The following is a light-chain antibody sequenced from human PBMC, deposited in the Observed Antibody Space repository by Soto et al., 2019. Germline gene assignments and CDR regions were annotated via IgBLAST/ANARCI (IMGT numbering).Light chain of an antibody. Sequence: EIVLTQSPGPLSLSPGERATLSCRASQSVSNNYLAWYQQKPGQAPKLLIYDTSSRATDIPDRFSGRGAGTDFTLTISRLEPEDSAVYYCQQYASPWTLGQGTKVEIK. CDR2: DTS. CDR1: QSVSNNY. J-gene: IGKJ1*01. CDR3: QQYASPWT. V-gene: IGKV3-20*01.